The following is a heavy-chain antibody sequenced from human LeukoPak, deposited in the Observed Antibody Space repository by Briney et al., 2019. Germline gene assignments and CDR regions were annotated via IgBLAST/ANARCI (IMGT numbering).Heavy chain of an antibody. V-gene: IGHV3-53*01. J-gene: IGHJ4*02. CDR1: GFTVSSNY. CDR2: IYSGGST. D-gene: IGHD3-22*01. Sequence: HPWGALRLSCAASGFTVSSNYMSWVRQAPGKGLEWVSVIYSGGSTYYADSVKGRFTISRDNAKNSLYLQMNSLRAEDTAVYYCAQIYYDSSGYSRERPFDYWGQGTLVTVSS. CDR3: AQIYYDSSGYSRERPFDY.